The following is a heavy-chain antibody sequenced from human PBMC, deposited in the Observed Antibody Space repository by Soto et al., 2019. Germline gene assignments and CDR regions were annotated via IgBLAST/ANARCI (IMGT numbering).Heavy chain of an antibody. CDR2: IIPIFGTA. Sequence: SVKVSCKASGGTFSSYAISWVRQAPGQGLEWMGGIIPIFGTANYAQKFQGRVTITADESTSTAYMEXXSLRSEDTAVYYCASAPSSGSRFYYYGMDVWGQGTTVTVSS. D-gene: IGHD3-10*01. CDR1: GGTFSSYA. J-gene: IGHJ6*02. V-gene: IGHV1-69*13. CDR3: ASAPSSGSRFYYYGMDV.